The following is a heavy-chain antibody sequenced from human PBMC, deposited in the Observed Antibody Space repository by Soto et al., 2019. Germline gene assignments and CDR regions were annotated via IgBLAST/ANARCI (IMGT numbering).Heavy chain of an antibody. J-gene: IGHJ5*01. CDR2: IYHSGST. D-gene: IGHD6-19*01. Sequence: SETLSLTCTVIGGSFNIGSYPLSWIRQPPGKGLEWIGYIYHSGSTKYNPSLRGRVTISLDTSKNQFSLNLTSVTAADTAVYFWATTVPGAETNRVVWLDPWGQGTMFTVSS. CDR3: ATTVPGAETNRVVWLDP. CDR1: GGSFNIGSYP. V-gene: IGHV4-61*01.